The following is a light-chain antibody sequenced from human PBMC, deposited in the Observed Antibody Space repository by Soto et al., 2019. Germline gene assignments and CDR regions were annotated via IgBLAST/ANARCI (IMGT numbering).Light chain of an antibody. CDR3: QHYGRSPPIT. CDR2: GAS. CDR1: QSVSSIY. V-gene: IGKV3-20*01. J-gene: IGKJ5*01. Sequence: EVVLTQSPGTLSLSPGERATLSCRASQSVSSIYVVWYQQKPGQAPSLLIYGASSRATGIPDRFSGSASGTDLNLTISRLEPEDFAVYYCQHYGRSPPITFGQGTRLEIK.